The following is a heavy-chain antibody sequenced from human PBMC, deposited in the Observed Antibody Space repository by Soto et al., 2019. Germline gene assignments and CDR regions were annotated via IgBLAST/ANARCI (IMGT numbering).Heavy chain of an antibody. CDR1: GFTFSSYA. CDR2: ISYDGSNK. Sequence: GGSLRLSCAASGFTFSSYAMHWVRQAPGKGLEWVAVISYDGSNKYYADSVKGRFTISRDNSKNTLYLQMNSLRAEDTAVYYCARDAFGDEVVTASYFDYWGQGTLVTVSS. J-gene: IGHJ4*02. CDR3: ARDAFGDEVVTASYFDY. D-gene: IGHD2-21*02. V-gene: IGHV3-30-3*01.